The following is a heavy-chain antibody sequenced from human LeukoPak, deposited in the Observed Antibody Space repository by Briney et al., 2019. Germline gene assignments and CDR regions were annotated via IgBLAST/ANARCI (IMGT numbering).Heavy chain of an antibody. J-gene: IGHJ3*02. CDR2: ITGSGDTT. CDR3: AKDRGITMKGAFDI. Sequence: GGSLRLSCAASGFTFSTYAMSWVRQAPGKGLEWVSSITGSGDTTYYADSVKGRFTISRDNSKNTLYLQMNSLRVEDSAVYYCAKDRGITMKGAFDIWGQGTMVTVSS. CDR1: GFTFSTYA. D-gene: IGHD3-22*01. V-gene: IGHV3-23*01.